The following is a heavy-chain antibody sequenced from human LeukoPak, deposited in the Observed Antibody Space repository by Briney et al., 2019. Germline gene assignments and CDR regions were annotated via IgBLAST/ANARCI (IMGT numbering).Heavy chain of an antibody. V-gene: IGHV1-2*02. D-gene: IGHD2-2*01. Sequence: ASVKVSCKASGYTFTSYDINWVRQAPGQGLEWMGWINPNSGGTNYAQKFQGRVTMTRDTSISTAYMELSRLRSDDTAVYYCARDGIGVCSSTSCYRPDYYYYMDVWGKGTTVTVSS. CDR2: INPNSGGT. J-gene: IGHJ6*03. CDR1: GYTFTSYD. CDR3: ARDGIGVCSSTSCYRPDYYYYMDV.